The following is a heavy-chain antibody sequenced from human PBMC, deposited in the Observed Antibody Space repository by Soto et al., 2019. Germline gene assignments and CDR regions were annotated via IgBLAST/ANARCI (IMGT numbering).Heavy chain of an antibody. V-gene: IGHV1-18*01. D-gene: IGHD3-22*01. CDR2: ISSYNDNT. CDR3: ARATPTYDSSGYYPFDY. CDR1: GYTFITYG. J-gene: IGHJ4*02. Sequence: ASVKVSCKASGYTFITYGISWVRQAPGQGLEWMGWISSYNDNTNYAQMLQGRVTMTTDTSTSTAYMELSSLRSEDTAVYYCARATPTYDSSGYYPFDYWGQG.